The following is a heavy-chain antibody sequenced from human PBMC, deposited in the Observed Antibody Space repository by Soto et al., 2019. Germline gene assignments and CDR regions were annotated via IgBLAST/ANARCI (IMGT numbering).Heavy chain of an antibody. D-gene: IGHD6-19*01. CDR1: GGSISSYY. V-gene: IGHV4-59*01. J-gene: IGHJ4*02. CDR3: ARVRVTYSSGWYPFDY. CDR2: IYYSGST. Sequence: PSETLSLTCTVSGGSISSYYWSWIRQPPGKGLEWIGYIYYSGSTNYNPSLKSRVTISVDTSKNQFSLKLSSVTAADTAVYYCARVRVTYSSGWYPFDYWGQGTLVTVSS.